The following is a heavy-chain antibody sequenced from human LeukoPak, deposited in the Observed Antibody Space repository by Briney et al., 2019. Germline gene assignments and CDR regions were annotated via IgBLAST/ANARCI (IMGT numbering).Heavy chain of an antibody. CDR3: AIPTYYYDSSGYYLGY. D-gene: IGHD3-22*01. J-gene: IGHJ4*02. V-gene: IGHV5-51*01. CDR2: IYPGDSDT. CDR1: GYSFTSYW. Sequence: GESLRISCKGSGYSFTSYWIGWVRQMPGKGLEWMGIIYPGDSDTRYSPSFQGQVTIPADKSISTAYLQWSSLKASDTAMYYCAIPTYYYDSSGYYLGYWGQGTLVTVSS.